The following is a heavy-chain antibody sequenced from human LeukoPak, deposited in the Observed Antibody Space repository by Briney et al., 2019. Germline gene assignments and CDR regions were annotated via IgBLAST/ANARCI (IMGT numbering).Heavy chain of an antibody. Sequence: GGSLRLSCAVSGFTVSSNHMSWVRQAPGKGLEWVSVFYSGGDTHYADSVKGRFTISRDNSKNTLYLQMNSLRAEDTAVYYCARDLKGCSSTSCYAINYYYYGMDVWGQGTTVTVSS. J-gene: IGHJ6*02. CDR2: FYSGGDT. CDR3: ARDLKGCSSTSCYAINYYYYGMDV. V-gene: IGHV3-53*01. CDR1: GFTVSSNH. D-gene: IGHD2-2*01.